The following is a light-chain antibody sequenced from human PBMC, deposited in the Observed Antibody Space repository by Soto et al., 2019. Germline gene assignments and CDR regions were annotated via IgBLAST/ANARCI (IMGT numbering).Light chain of an antibody. Sequence: IQMTQSPSPLSGSVGGRVTITCRASQTISSWLAWYQQKPGKAPKLLIYKASTLKSGVPSRFSGSGSGTEFTLTISSLRPDDVATYYCQHYNSYSEAFGQGTKVDIK. CDR1: QTISSW. V-gene: IGKV1-5*03. CDR3: QHYNSYSEA. CDR2: KAS. J-gene: IGKJ1*01.